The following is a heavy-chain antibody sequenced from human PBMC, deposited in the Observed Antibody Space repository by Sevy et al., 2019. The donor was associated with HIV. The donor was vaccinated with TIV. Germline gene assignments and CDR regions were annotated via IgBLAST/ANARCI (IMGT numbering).Heavy chain of an antibody. D-gene: IGHD6-19*01. CDR3: ARLPQWLGPSFDS. V-gene: IGHV4-39*01. J-gene: IGHJ4*02. CDR2: IYNGGNT. Sequence: SETLSLTCTVSGASMRSSHYWGWIRQPPGKGLEWIASIYNGGNTYYSPSLKTRGTISVDTSINQFYLRLRSVTAADTAVYYWARLPQWLGPSFDSWGRGTLVTVSS. CDR1: GASMRSSHY.